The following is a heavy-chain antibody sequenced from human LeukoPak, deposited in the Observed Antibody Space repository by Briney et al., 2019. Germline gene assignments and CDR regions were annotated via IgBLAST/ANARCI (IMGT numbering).Heavy chain of an antibody. J-gene: IGHJ6*03. CDR1: GFTFSSYA. CDR3: AIPPGVATITNYYYYMDV. CDR2: ISGSGGST. D-gene: IGHD5-12*01. Sequence: PGGSLRLSCAASGFTFSSYAMSWVRQAPGKGLEWVSAISGSGGSTYYADSVKGRFTISRDNSKNTLYLQMNSLRAEDTAVYYCAIPPGVATITNYYYYMDVWGKGTTVTISS. V-gene: IGHV3-23*01.